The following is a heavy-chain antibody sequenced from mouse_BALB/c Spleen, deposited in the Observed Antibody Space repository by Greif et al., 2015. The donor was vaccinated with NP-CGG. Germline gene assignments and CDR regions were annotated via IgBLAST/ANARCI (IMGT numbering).Heavy chain of an antibody. Sequence: VKVVESGPGLVQPSQSLSITCTVSGFSLTSYGVHWVRQSPGKGLEWLGVIWRGGSTDYNAAFMSRLSIAKDNSKSQVFFKMNSLQADDTAIYYCAILRRSPLDAMDYWGQGTSVTVSS. J-gene: IGHJ4*01. D-gene: IGHD2-4*01. CDR3: AILRRSPLDAMDY. V-gene: IGHV2-5*01. CDR1: GFSLTSYG. CDR2: IWRGGST.